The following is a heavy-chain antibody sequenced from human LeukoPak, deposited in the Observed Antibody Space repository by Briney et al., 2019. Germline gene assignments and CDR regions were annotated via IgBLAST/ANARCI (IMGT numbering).Heavy chain of an antibody. Sequence: SETLSLTCAVYGGSISGYYWSWIRQPAGKGLEWIGRIYSSGSTNYNPSLKSRLSMSVDTSKNQFSLKLSSVTAADTAVYYCAREVSLHRTGCSGGSCYSSYFDYWGQGTLVTVSS. CDR1: GGSISGYY. D-gene: IGHD2-15*01. CDR2: IYSSGST. CDR3: AREVSLHRTGCSGGSCYSSYFDY. V-gene: IGHV4-4*07. J-gene: IGHJ4*02.